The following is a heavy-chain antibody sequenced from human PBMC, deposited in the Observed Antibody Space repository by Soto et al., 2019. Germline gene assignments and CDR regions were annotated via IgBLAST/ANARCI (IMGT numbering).Heavy chain of an antibody. V-gene: IGHV2-5*01. Sequence: QITLKESGPTLVKPTQTLTLTCTFSGFSLSTSGVGVGWIRQPPGKALEWLALIYWNDDKRYSPSLKSRLTITKDTSKNQVVLTITNMDPVDTATYYCARTYYYDSSGYSRPFDYWGQGTLVTVSS. D-gene: IGHD3-22*01. CDR3: ARTYYYDSSGYSRPFDY. J-gene: IGHJ4*02. CDR1: GFSLSTSGVG. CDR2: IYWNDDK.